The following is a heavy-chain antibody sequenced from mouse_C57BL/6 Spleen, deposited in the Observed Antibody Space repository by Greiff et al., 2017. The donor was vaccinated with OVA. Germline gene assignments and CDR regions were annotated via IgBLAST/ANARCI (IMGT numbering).Heavy chain of an antibody. Sequence: EVKLVESGPELVKPGASVKIPCKASGYTFTDYNMDWVKQSHGKSLEWIGDINPNNGGTIYNQKFKGKATLTVDKSSSTAYMELRSLTSEDTAVYYCARGLRRGWFAYWGQGTLVTVSA. CDR1: GYTFTDYN. V-gene: IGHV1-18*01. CDR2: INPNNGGT. CDR3: ARGLRRGWFAY. J-gene: IGHJ3*01. D-gene: IGHD2-2*01.